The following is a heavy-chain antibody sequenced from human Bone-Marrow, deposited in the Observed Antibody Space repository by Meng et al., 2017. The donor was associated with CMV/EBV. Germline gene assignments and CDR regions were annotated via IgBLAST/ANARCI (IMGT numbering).Heavy chain of an antibody. CDR3: APPNWFDP. J-gene: IGHJ5*02. CDR2: IRYDGSNK. V-gene: IGHV3-30*02. Sequence: GESLKISCAASGFTFSSYGMHWVRQAPGKGLEWVAFIRYDGSNKYYADSVKGRFTISRDNSKNTLYLQMNSLRAEDTAVYYCAPPNWFDPWGQGTLVTVSS. CDR1: GFTFSSYG.